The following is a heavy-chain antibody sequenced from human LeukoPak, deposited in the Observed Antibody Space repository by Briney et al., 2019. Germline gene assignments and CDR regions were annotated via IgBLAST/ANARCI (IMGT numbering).Heavy chain of an antibody. CDR2: INSDGSST. CDR3: AKLARGYSYGYGGGFDY. V-gene: IGHV3-74*01. CDR1: GFTFSSYW. Sequence: PGGSLRLSCAASGFTFSSYWMHWVRQAPGKGLVWVSRINSDGSSTSYADSVKGRFTISRDNAKNTLYLQMNSLRAEDTAVYYCAKLARGYSYGYGGGFDYWGQGTLVTVSS. J-gene: IGHJ4*02. D-gene: IGHD5-18*01.